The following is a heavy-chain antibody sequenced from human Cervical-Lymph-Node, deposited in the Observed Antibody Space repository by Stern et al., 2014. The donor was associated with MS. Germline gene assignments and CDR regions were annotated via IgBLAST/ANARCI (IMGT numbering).Heavy chain of an antibody. CDR3: ASAYSSSHYYFDY. D-gene: IGHD6-13*01. Sequence: QVQLVESGGGVVQPGRSLRLSCEASGFSFSRYAMHWVRQAPGKGLEWVALIWYDGSNPYYADSVTGRFTISRDNFKNTLYLQMNSLRAEDTAVYYCASAYSSSHYYFDYWGQGTLVTVSS. V-gene: IGHV3-33*01. J-gene: IGHJ4*02. CDR1: GFSFSRYA. CDR2: IWYDGSNP.